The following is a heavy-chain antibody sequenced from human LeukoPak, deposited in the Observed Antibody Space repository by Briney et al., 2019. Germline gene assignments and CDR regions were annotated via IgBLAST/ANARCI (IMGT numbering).Heavy chain of an antibody. CDR2: LYGNDDK. CDR1: GFSLTSSGVA. V-gene: IGHV2-5*01. CDR3: AHRGGFDAFDI. D-gene: IGHD3-16*01. Sequence: ESGPTLVKPTQPLTLTCTFFGFSLTSSGVAVGWIRQPPGKALEWLALLYGNDDKRYSPSLKNRLTITRDTSENQVVLTMTNRDPVDTATYYCAHRGGFDAFDIWGQGTMVTVSS. J-gene: IGHJ3*02.